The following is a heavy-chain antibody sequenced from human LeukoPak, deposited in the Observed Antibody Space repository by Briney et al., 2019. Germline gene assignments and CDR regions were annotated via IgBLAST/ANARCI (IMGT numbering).Heavy chain of an antibody. CDR3: AKDNGIVAPSIPLDY. D-gene: IGHD5-12*01. V-gene: IGHV3-23*01. Sequence: GGSLRLSCAASGFTFSSYAMSWVGQAPGKGLEWVSGISGSGGSTYYADSVKGRFTISRDNSKNTLYLQMNSLRAEDTAVYYCAKDNGIVAPSIPLDYWGQGTLVTVSS. J-gene: IGHJ4*02. CDR1: GFTFSSYA. CDR2: ISGSGGST.